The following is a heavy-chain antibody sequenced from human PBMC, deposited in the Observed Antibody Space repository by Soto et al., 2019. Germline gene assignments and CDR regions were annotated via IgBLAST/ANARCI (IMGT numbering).Heavy chain of an antibody. D-gene: IGHD3-22*01. V-gene: IGHV3-33*06. CDR3: AKSRTSAYYPHLDY. J-gene: IGHJ4*02. CDR1: GITFSSYG. Sequence: QVQLVESGGGVVQPGRSLRLSCAASGITFSSYGMHWVRQAPGKGLEWVEIIWFDGSKEHYADSVKGRFTISRDNSRNTLSLQMNSLRAEDTAVYYCAKSRTSAYYPHLDYWGQGTLVTVSS. CDR2: IWFDGSKE.